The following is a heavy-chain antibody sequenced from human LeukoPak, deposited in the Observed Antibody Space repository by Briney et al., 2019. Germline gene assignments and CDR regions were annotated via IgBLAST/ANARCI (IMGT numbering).Heavy chain of an antibody. J-gene: IGHJ6*03. D-gene: IGHD3-16*01. CDR3: ARIDGPTVFTYYMDL. V-gene: IGHV3-48*04. Sequence: GESLRLSCATSGFSFNRRGMNWVRHPPGKGLEWVSYISPRSETIYYAESVKGRFTVSRDDSKDSLYLQMHTLRAEDTAVYYCARIDGPTVFTYYMDLWGKGTTVTVAS. CDR2: ISPRSETI. CDR1: GFSFNRRG.